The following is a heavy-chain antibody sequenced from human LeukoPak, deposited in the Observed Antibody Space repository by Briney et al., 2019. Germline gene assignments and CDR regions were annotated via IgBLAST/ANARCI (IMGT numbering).Heavy chain of an antibody. CDR2: ISPSSSYI. CDR3: ARLQGGTDWYYFDY. V-gene: IGHV3-21*01. Sequence: GGSLRLSCAASGFTYDSYTLNWVRQAPGKGLEWVSSISPSSSYIYYADSVEGRFTVSRVNAKNSVYLQMDILRPEDTAVYYCARLQGGTDWYYFDYWGQGALVTVSS. J-gene: IGHJ4*02. CDR1: GFTYDSYT. D-gene: IGHD3-9*01.